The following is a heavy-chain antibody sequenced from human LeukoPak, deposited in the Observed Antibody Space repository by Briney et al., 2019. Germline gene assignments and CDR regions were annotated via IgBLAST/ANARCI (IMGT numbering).Heavy chain of an antibody. D-gene: IGHD4-17*01. V-gene: IGHV4-39*01. J-gene: IGHJ3*02. CDR1: GGSISTNSYY. CDR2: IYYSGSA. Sequence: SETLSLTCTVSGGSISTNSYYWGWIRQPPGKGLEWIGSIYYSGSAYYNPSLKSRVTVSVDTSKNQFSLKVTSVTAADTAVFYCARLDYGDYSSGEAFDIWGQGTMVTVSS. CDR3: ARLDYGDYSSGEAFDI.